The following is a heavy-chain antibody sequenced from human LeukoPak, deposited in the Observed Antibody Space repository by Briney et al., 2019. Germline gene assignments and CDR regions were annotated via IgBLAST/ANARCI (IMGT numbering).Heavy chain of an antibody. D-gene: IGHD3-16*01. CDR3: ARRQGGYYFDY. Sequence: GSLRLSCAASGFTFSSYAMSWVRQAPGKGLEWIGEINHSGSTNYNPSLKSRVTISVDTSKNQFSLKLSSVTAADTAVYYCARRQGGYYFDYWGQGTLVTVSS. V-gene: IGHV4-34*01. CDR2: INHSGST. J-gene: IGHJ4*02. CDR1: GFTFSSYA.